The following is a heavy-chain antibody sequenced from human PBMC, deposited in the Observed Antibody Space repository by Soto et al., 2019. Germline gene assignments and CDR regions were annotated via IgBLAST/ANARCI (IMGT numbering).Heavy chain of an antibody. D-gene: IGHD3-22*01. Sequence: WTWIRQSPGGGLEWVGDVNHRGGTRYTSSLQGRLTLSVDTSTNQFSLKLRSVVAADMAVYYCARGLRSGYDYAAFDIWSQGTQVTVSS. CDR3: ARGLRSGYDYAAFDI. J-gene: IGHJ3*02. CDR2: VNHRGGT. V-gene: IGHV4-34*01.